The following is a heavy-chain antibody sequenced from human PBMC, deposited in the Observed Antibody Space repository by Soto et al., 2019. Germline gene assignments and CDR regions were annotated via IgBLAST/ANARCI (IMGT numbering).Heavy chain of an antibody. J-gene: IGHJ6*02. CDR3: ARVRGDSSGWYPPYYYGMDV. D-gene: IGHD6-19*01. CDR1: GDSVSSNSAA. CDR2: TYYGSKWYN. V-gene: IGHV6-1*01. Sequence: SQTLSLTCAISGDSVSSNSAAWNWIRQSPSRGLEWLGRTYYGSKWYNDYAVSVKSRITITPDTSKNQFSLQLNSVTPEDTAVYYCARVRGDSSGWYPPYYYGMDVWGHGTTVTVSS.